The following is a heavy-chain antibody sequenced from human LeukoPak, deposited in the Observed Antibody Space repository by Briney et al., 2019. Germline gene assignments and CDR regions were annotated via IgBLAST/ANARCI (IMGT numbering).Heavy chain of an antibody. V-gene: IGHV3-48*03. J-gene: IGHJ4*02. Sequence: PGGSLRLSCAASGFTFSSYEMNWVRQAPGKGLEWVSYISSSGSTIYYADSVRGRFTISRDNAKNSLYLQMNSLRAEDTAVYYCASGYYYDSSGYSYYFDYWGQGTLVTVSS. D-gene: IGHD3-22*01. CDR1: GFTFSSYE. CDR2: ISSSGSTI. CDR3: ASGYYYDSSGYSYYFDY.